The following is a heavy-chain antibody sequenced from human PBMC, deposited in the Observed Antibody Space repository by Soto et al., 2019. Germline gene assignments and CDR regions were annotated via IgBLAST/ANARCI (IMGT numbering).Heavy chain of an antibody. Sequence: PGESLKISCAASGFTFSSNSMIWVRQAPGKGLEWVSYIDSTSMHIYYADSVKGRFTITRDNAKKSVYLQMTSLRAEDTAVYYCARLVGAYQHYIDYWGQGTLVTVSS. D-gene: IGHD1-26*01. V-gene: IGHV3-21*01. CDR1: GFTFSSNS. CDR2: IDSTSMHI. J-gene: IGHJ4*02. CDR3: ARLVGAYQHYIDY.